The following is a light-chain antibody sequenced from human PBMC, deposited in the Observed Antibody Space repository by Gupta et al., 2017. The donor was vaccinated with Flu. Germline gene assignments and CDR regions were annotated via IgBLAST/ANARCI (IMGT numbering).Light chain of an antibody. V-gene: IGLV1-47*01. CDR1: SANIGTIGSNY. CDR2: RSN. J-gene: IGLJ1*01. CDR3: AAWDDSLSSYV. Sequence: QSVLTQPPSASGTPGQRVPTSCSGSSANIGTIGSNYVYWYQHLPGTAPNLLIYRSNQRPSGVPDRFSGSKYGSSAALAISGLRSEDEADYYCAAWDDSLSSYVFGTGTKVTVL.